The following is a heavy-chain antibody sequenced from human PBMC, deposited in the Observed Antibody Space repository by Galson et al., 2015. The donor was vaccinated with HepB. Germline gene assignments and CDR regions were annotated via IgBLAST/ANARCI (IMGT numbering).Heavy chain of an antibody. D-gene: IGHD2-2*01. V-gene: IGHV3-21*01. CDR2: ISSSSSSYI. CDR3: ARDGGGCSSTSCYASYFDY. J-gene: IGHJ4*02. Sequence: SLRLSCAASGFTFSSYSMNWVRQAPGKGLEWVSSISSSSSSYIYYADSVKGRFTISRDNAKNSLYLQMNSLRAEDTAVYYCARDGGGCSSTSCYASYFDYWGQGTLVTVSS. CDR1: GFTFSSYS.